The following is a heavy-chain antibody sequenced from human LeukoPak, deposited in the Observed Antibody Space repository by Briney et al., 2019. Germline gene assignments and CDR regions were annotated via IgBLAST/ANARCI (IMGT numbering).Heavy chain of an antibody. Sequence: PSETLSLTCAVSGGSISSSNWWSWVRQPPGKGLEWIGEIYHSGSTNYNPSLKSRVTISVDKSKNQFSLKLSSVTAADTAVYYCARVGYYGSGSNSPNFDYWGQGTLVTVSS. V-gene: IGHV4-4*02. CDR3: ARVGYYGSGSNSPNFDY. J-gene: IGHJ4*02. D-gene: IGHD3-10*01. CDR2: IYHSGST. CDR1: GGSISSSNW.